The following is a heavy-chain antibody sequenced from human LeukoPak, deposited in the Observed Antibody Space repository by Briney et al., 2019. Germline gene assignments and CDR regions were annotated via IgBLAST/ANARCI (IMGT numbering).Heavy chain of an antibody. J-gene: IGHJ6*03. CDR3: ARRWAYRRNYYIDV. CDR2: INDSGRI. CDR1: VGSFSNSY. D-gene: IGHD4-11*01. V-gene: IGHV4-34*01. Sequence: PSETLSLTCAVSVGSFSNSYWSWVRQPPGKGLEWIGEINDSGRINYNPSLLSRVTVSVDPSKNQFSLSLTSVTATDTAVYYCARRWAYRRNYYIDVWGKGATVSVSS.